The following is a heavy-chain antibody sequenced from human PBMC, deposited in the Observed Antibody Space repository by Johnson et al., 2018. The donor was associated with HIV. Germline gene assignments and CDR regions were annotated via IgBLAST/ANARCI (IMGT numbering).Heavy chain of an antibody. J-gene: IGHJ3*02. CDR1: GFAFSNYG. V-gene: IGHV3-9*01. Sequence: VQLVESGGGVVQPGRSLRLSCAASGFAFSNYGMHWVRQAPGKGLEWVSGINWNSGSVDYADSVKGRFTISRDNAKNSLYLQMNSLRTEDTAFYYCAKDTRYYDSSGYPTEAFDIWGQGTMVTVSS. CDR2: INWNSGSV. CDR3: AKDTRYYDSSGYPTEAFDI. D-gene: IGHD3-22*01.